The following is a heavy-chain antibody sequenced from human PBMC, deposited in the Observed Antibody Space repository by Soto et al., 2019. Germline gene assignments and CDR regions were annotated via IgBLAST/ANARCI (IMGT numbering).Heavy chain of an antibody. V-gene: IGHV3-30*18. D-gene: IGHD2-2*01. CDR3: ANGLPVAFDY. J-gene: IGHJ4*02. CDR2: ISNDGSNK. Sequence: GGSLRLSCAASGFTFSTYGMHWVRQPRGKGLEWVAGISNDGSNKYYADSVKGRSTISRDNSKNTLYLQMNSLRAEDTAVYYCANGLPVAFDYWGQGTLVTVSS. CDR1: GFTFSTYG.